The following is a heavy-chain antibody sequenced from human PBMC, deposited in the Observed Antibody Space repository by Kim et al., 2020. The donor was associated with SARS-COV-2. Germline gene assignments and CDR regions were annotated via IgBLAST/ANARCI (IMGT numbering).Heavy chain of an antibody. CDR1: GFIFTNYA. CDR2: ISADGHSA. D-gene: IGHD1-26*01. J-gene: IGHJ4*02. Sequence: GGSLRLSCAASGFIFTNYAMSLVRQAPGKGLEWVSAISADGHSAYYADSLKGRFTISRDNSKNTLYLQMNSLRAEDTAVYYCANWYTGTSSYFDYWGQGTLVTVSS. CDR3: ANWYTGTSSYFDY. V-gene: IGHV3-23*01.